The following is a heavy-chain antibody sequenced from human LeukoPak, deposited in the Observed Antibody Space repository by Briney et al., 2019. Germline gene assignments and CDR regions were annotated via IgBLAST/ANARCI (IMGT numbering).Heavy chain of an antibody. V-gene: IGHV4-34*01. CDR1: GFTLSSYN. Sequence: GSLRLSCVASGFTLSSYNMKWVRQAPGKRLEWIGEINHSGSTNYNPSLKSRVTISVDTSKKQFSLKLSSVTAADTAVYYCARRAPNYYYYYMDVWGKGTTVTVSS. CDR2: INHSGST. J-gene: IGHJ6*03. CDR3: ARRAPNYYYYYMDV.